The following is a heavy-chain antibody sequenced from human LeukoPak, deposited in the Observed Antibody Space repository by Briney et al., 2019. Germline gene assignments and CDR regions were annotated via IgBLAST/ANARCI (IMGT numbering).Heavy chain of an antibody. D-gene: IGHD5-24*01. Sequence: SVKVSCTASGGTFSSYAISWVRHAPGQGLEWMGGIIPIFGTANYAQKFQGRVTITADESTSTAYMELSSLRSEDTAVYYCARKGSRHGDAFDIWGQGTMVTVSS. CDR2: IIPIFGTA. CDR1: GGTFSSYA. J-gene: IGHJ3*02. V-gene: IGHV1-69*01. CDR3: ARKGSRHGDAFDI.